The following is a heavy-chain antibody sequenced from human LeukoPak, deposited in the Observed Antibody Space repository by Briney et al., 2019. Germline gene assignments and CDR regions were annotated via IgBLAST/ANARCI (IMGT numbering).Heavy chain of an antibody. V-gene: IGHV3-23*01. J-gene: IGHJ3*02. CDR3: AKDPNGDYIGTFDI. D-gene: IGHD4-17*01. CDR2: ISGNGGST. Sequence: GGSLRLTCATSQFNFNKFGMTWVRQAPGKGLEWVSSISGNGGSTQYADSVQGRFAISRDNSKNTLYLQMNSLRAEDTAVYFCAKDPNGDYIGTFDIWGQGTMVTVSS. CDR1: QFNFNKFG.